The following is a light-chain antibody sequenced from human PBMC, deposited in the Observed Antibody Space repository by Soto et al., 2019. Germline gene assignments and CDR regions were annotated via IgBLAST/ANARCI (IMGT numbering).Light chain of an antibody. Sequence: VLTQSPATLSLSPGEAATLSCRASQSINTYLAWYQQKPGQAPSLVIYDASHRFTGTPASFSGSGSGTDFTLTLSSLEPDDFAVYYCQQRGNWPYTFGQGIKLEMK. CDR3: QQRGNWPYT. J-gene: IGKJ2*01. V-gene: IGKV3-11*01. CDR1: QSINTY. CDR2: DAS.